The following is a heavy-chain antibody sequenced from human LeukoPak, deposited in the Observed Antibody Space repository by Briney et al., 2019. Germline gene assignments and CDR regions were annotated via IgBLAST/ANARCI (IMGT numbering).Heavy chain of an antibody. CDR1: GFAFRIYG. CDR2: ISHTSDSI. V-gene: IGHV3-48*01. CDR3: ARATRNGYDY. D-gene: IGHD5-24*01. J-gene: IGHJ4*02. Sequence: GGSLRLSCVASGFAFRIYGMNWVRQAPGKGPEWVSYISHTSDSILYADSVKGRFTMSRDNAKKSLYLQMNSLRAEDSAVYYCARATRNGYDYWGQGTLVTVSS.